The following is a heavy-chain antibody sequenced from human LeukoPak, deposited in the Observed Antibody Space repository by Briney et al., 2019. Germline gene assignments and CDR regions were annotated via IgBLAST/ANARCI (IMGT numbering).Heavy chain of an antibody. D-gene: IGHD6-6*01. CDR2: MNPNSGNT. Sequence: ASVKVSCKASGYTFTSYDINWVRQATGQGLEWMGWMNPNSGNTGYAQKFQGRVTITRNTSISTAYMELSSLRSEDTAVYYCARGGQLASYYYYMDVWGKGTTVTVSS. CDR3: ARGGQLASYYYYMDV. CDR1: GYTFTSYD. J-gene: IGHJ6*03. V-gene: IGHV1-8*03.